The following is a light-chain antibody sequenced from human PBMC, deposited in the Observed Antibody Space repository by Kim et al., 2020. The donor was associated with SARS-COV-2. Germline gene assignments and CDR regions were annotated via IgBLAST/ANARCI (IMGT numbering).Light chain of an antibody. CDR3: QQCSSYSWT. CDR2: KAS. CDR1: QSISTW. J-gene: IGKJ1*01. Sequence: DIQMTQSPSTLSASVGDRVTITCRASQSISTWLAWYQQKPGKAPKLLIYKASSLESGVSSRFSGSGSGTEFTLTISSLQPDDLATYYCQQCSSYSWTFGQGTKVDIK. V-gene: IGKV1-5*03.